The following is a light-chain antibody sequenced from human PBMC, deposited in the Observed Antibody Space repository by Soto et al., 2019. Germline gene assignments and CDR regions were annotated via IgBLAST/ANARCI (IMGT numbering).Light chain of an antibody. CDR1: QSVSSIY. CDR2: GAS. CDR3: QQYGSCALT. J-gene: IGKJ4*01. V-gene: IGKV3-20*01. Sequence: EIVLTQSPDTLSCSPWERATLSCRAGQSVSSIYLAWYQQKPGQAPRRVIDGASSRPTGIPDSFSGSGYGNDFPLPISTLEREAFALSYCQQYGSCALTFGGGTKVDIK.